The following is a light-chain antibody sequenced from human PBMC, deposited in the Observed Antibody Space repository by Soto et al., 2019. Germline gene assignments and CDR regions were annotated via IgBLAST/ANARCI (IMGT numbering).Light chain of an antibody. Sequence: EIVMTQSPATLSVSPGEKVTLSCRASQSVSSNVVWYQQKPGRAPRLLIYSESTRATGVPARFSGSGSGTDFTLTISSLEPEDFAVYYCQQRSNWPPWTFGQGTKVEIK. CDR3: QQRSNWPPWT. CDR1: QSVSSN. J-gene: IGKJ1*01. CDR2: SES. V-gene: IGKV3-15*01.